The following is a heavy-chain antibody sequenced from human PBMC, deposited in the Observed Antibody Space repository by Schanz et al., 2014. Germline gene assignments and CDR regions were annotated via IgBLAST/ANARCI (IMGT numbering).Heavy chain of an antibody. Sequence: EMQVVESGGGSVQPGGSLRVSCAASGFTFSNYWMSWVRQAPGKGLEWVANIKQDGSEKFYVDSVKGRFTLSRDNSKNTVYLQMNSLRAEDTALYFCATDYSGGGCHIWGQGTMVTVSS. D-gene: IGHD6-19*01. V-gene: IGHV3-7*04. J-gene: IGHJ3*02. CDR1: GFTFSNYW. CDR3: ATDYSGGGCHI. CDR2: IKQDGSEK.